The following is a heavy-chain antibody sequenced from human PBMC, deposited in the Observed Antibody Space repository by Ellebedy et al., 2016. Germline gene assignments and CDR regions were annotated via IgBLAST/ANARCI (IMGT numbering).Heavy chain of an antibody. CDR2: INPDGSKK. Sequence: GESLKISCVTSGITFSSIWMSWVRQAPGKGLEWVAIINPDGSKKDSVNSVKGRFTISRDSAKNSLYLQMNSLRAEDTAVYYCATGSLKYWGQGTLVTVSS. CDR3: ATGSLKY. V-gene: IGHV3-7*03. CDR1: GITFSSIW. J-gene: IGHJ4*02. D-gene: IGHD2-8*01.